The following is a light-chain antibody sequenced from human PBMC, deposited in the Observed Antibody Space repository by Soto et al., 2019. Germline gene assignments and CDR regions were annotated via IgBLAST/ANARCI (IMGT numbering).Light chain of an antibody. CDR1: QSVSSNY. V-gene: IGKV3-15*01. CDR2: GAS. J-gene: IGKJ1*01. CDR3: QQYSDWPPT. Sequence: EIVLTQSPGTLSLSPGERATLSCRASQSVSSNYLAWYQQKPGQAPRLLIYGASTRATGIPARFSGSGSGTEFSLTISSLQSEDFAVYYCQQYSDWPPTFGQGTKVDIK.